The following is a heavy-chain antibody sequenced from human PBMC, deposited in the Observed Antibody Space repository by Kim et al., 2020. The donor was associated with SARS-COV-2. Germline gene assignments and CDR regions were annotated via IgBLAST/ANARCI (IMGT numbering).Heavy chain of an antibody. CDR2: IGSSGSTM. CDR3: ARDIDSWSGYQGYSMDV. D-gene: IGHD3-3*01. CDR1: GFTFSTYS. J-gene: IGHJ6*02. Sequence: GGSLRLSCAASGFTFSTYSMNWVRQAPGKGLEWVSYIGSSGSTMYYADSVKGRFTISRDNAKDSLYLQMNSLRDEDTAVYYCARDIDSWSGYQGYSMDVWGQGTTVTVSS. V-gene: IGHV3-48*02.